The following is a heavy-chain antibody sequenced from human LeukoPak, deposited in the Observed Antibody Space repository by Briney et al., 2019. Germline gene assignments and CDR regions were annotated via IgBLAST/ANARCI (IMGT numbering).Heavy chain of an antibody. CDR3: ANLYDFWTGDY. CDR1: GLTLSSYA. Sequence: GGSVSLSCAASGLTLSSYAVSWVRQAAGEGLEWVSSISGIGGSTYYADSVKGRFTISRDNSKNTLYLQMSSLRAEDTAVYYCANLYDFWTGDYWGQGTLVTVSS. D-gene: IGHD3-3*01. CDR2: ISGIGGST. J-gene: IGHJ4*02. V-gene: IGHV3-23*01.